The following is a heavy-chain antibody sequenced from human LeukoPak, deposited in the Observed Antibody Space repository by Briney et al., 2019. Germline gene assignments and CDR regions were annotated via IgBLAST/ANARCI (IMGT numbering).Heavy chain of an antibody. V-gene: IGHV1-46*01. CDR1: GYTFTSYY. CDR2: INPSGGST. CDR3: ARGLTITIFGVVSSGVYYMDV. D-gene: IGHD3-3*01. Sequence: ASVKVSCKASGYTFTSYYMHWVRQAPGQGLEWMGIINPSGGSTSYAQKFQGRVTMTRDTSTSTVYMELSSLRSEDTAVYYCARGLTITIFGVVSSGVYYMDVWGKGTTVTVFS. J-gene: IGHJ6*03.